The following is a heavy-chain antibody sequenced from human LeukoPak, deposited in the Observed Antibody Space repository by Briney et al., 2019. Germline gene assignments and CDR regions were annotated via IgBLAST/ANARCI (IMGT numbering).Heavy chain of an antibody. CDR3: ARQSKSSSWLDP. Sequence: GESLKISCKGPGYSFTSDWIGWVRQMPGKGLEWMGIIYPGDSDIRYSPSFQGKVIISADKSISTAYLQWSSLKASDTAMYYCARQSKSSSWLDPWGQGTLVTVSS. CDR1: GYSFTSDW. J-gene: IGHJ5*02. V-gene: IGHV5-51*01. D-gene: IGHD6-13*01. CDR2: IYPGDSDI.